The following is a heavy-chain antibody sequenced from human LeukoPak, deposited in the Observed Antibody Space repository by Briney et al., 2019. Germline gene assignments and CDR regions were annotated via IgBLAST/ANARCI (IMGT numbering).Heavy chain of an antibody. CDR3: ARSEQLPDYYYYYMDV. CDR1: GGSFSGYY. Sequence: SETLSLTCAVYGGSFSGYYWSWIRQPPGKGLEWIGEINHSGSTNYNPSLKSRGTISVDTSKNQFSLRLSSVTAADTAVYYCARSEQLPDYYYYYMDVWGKGTTVTVSS. D-gene: IGHD2-2*01. V-gene: IGHV4-34*01. CDR2: INHSGST. J-gene: IGHJ6*03.